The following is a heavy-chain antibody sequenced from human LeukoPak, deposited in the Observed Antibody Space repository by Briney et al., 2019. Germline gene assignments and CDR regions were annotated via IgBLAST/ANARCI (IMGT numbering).Heavy chain of an antibody. CDR2: IRYDGTNK. CDR3: AKDRESNIVLVPAAVDY. Sequence: PGGSLRLSCAASGFTFSSYGMHWVRQAPGKGLAWVAFIRYDGTNKYYADSVKGRFTISRDNSKNTLYLQMNSLRAGDTAVYYCAKDRESNIVLVPAAVDYWGQGTLVTVSS. CDR1: GFTFSSYG. J-gene: IGHJ4*02. D-gene: IGHD2-2*01. V-gene: IGHV3-30*02.